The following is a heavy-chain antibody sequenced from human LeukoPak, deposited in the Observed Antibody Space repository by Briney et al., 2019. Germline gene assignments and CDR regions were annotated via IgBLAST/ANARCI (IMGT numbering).Heavy chain of an antibody. CDR1: GGSFGGYY. Sequence: KTSETLSLTCAVYGGSFGGYYWSWIRQPPGKGLEWIGEINHSGSTNYNPSLKSRVTISVDTSKNQFSLKLSSVTAADTAVYYCARLEMATIPTFDYWGQGTLVTVSS. V-gene: IGHV4-34*01. J-gene: IGHJ4*02. CDR2: INHSGST. CDR3: ARLEMATIPTFDY. D-gene: IGHD5-24*01.